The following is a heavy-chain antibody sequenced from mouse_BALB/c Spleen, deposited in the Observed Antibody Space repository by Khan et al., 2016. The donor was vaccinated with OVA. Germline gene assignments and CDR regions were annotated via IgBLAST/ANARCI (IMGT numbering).Heavy chain of an antibody. V-gene: IGHV1S132*01. CDR3: ARGYFGNYEFVY. Sequence: VQLQESGAEVVKPGASVKLSCKTTGYTFTSYWIQWIEQRPGQGLGWIGQIFPGTGTTYYNDNFKGKATLTVDTSSSTAYMQLSSLTSEDSAVYFCARGYFGNYEFVYWGQGTLVTVSP. CDR1: GYTFTSYW. J-gene: IGHJ3*01. D-gene: IGHD2-1*01. CDR2: IFPGTGTT.